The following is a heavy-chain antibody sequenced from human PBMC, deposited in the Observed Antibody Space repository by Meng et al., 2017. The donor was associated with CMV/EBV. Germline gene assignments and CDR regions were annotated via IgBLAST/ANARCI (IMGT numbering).Heavy chain of an antibody. Sequence: ASVKVSCKASGYTFTGYYMHWVRQAPGQGLEWMGWINPNSGGTNYAQKFQGRVTMTRDTSISTAYMELSRLRCDDTAVYYCARDWVVPAALDYWGQGTLVTVSS. V-gene: IGHV1-2*02. J-gene: IGHJ4*02. CDR1: GYTFTGYY. CDR3: ARDWVVPAALDY. CDR2: INPNSGGT. D-gene: IGHD2-2*01.